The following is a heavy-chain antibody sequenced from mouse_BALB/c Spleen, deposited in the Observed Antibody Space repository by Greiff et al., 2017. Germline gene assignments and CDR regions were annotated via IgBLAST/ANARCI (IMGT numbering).Heavy chain of an antibody. V-gene: IGHV2-4-1*01. D-gene: IGHD1-2*01. J-gene: IGHJ2*01. CDR2: IWSGGST. Sequence: QVHVKQSGPGLVQPSQSLSITCTVSGFSFTSYGVHWVRQSPGKGLEWLGVIWSGGSTDYNAAFISRLSISKDNSKSQVFFKMNSLQADDTAIYYCARKSNGYVGNYFDDWGQGTTLTVSS. CDR3: ARKSNGYVGNYFDD. CDR1: GFSFTSYG.